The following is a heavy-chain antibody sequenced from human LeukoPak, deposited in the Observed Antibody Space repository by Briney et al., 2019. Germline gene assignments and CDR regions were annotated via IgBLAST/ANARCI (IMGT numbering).Heavy chain of an antibody. J-gene: IGHJ2*01. CDR3: ASSPFGGYFDL. CDR2: IKQDGSEK. CDR1: GFTFSSYW. V-gene: IGHV3-7*01. Sequence: GGSLRLSCAASGFTFSSYWMSWVRQAPGKGLEWVANIKQDGSEKYYVDSVKGRFTISRDNAKNSLYLQMNSLRAEDTAVYYCASSPFGGYFDLWGRGTLVTVSS. D-gene: IGHD3-3*01.